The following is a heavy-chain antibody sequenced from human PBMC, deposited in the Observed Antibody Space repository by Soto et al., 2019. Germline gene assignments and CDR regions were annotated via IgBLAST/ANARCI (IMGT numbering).Heavy chain of an antibody. D-gene: IGHD1-7*01. CDR1: GDSVSSNSAA. V-gene: IGHV6-1*01. Sequence: SQTLSLTCAISGDSVSSNSAAWNWIRLSPSRSLEWLARTYYRSRWYNDYAVSVRSRITVNPYTSKNQFSLQLTSVTPEDTAVYYCAGTTSHQWYYMDVWGKGTTVTSP. CDR2: TYYRSRWYN. CDR3: AGTTSHQWYYMDV. J-gene: IGHJ6*03.